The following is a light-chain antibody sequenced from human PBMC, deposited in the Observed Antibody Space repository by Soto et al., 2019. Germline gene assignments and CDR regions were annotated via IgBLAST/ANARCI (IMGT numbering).Light chain of an antibody. V-gene: IGKV3-20*01. CDR3: QQYGTSPPYT. CDR2: GTS. CDR1: QSVSSSN. J-gene: IGKJ2*01. Sequence: EIVLTQSPVTLSLSPGERATLSCRASQSVSSSNLAWYQQKTGQAPRLLICGTSSRATGIPDRFSGSGSGTDFTLTISRLEPEAFAVYYCQQYGTSPPYTFGQGTKLEIK.